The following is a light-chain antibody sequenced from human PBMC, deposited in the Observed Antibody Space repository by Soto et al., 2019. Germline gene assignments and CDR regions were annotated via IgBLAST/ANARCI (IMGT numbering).Light chain of an antibody. CDR1: QGISNW. V-gene: IGKV1D-12*01. CDR2: AAS. CDR3: QQGNSFPFT. Sequence: DIQTTQSPSSVSASVGDRVSITCRASQGISNWLAWYQQEPGEAPKLLIYAASSLQSGVSSRFSGSGSGTDFTLTNSSLQPEDFATYYCQQGNSFPFTFGPGTKLNIK. J-gene: IGKJ3*01.